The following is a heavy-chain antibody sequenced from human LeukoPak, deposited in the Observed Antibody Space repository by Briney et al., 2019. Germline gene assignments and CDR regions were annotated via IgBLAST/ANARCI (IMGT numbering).Heavy chain of an antibody. D-gene: IGHD3/OR15-3a*01. CDR1: GYTFTSYD. J-gene: IGHJ6*02. V-gene: IGHV1-8*01. CDR2: MNPNSGNT. Sequence: ASVKVSCKASGYTFTSYDINWVRQATGQGLEWMGWMNPNSGNTGYAQKFQGRVTMTRDTSISTAYMELSRLRSDDTAVYYCARAMDLYGMDVWGQGTTVTVSS. CDR3: ARAMDLYGMDV.